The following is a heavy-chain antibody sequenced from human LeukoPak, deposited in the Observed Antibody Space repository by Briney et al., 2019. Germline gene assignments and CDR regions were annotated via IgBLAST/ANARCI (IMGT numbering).Heavy chain of an antibody. CDR3: ARAWRAPEQRYMDV. CDR2: ISGSTGDT. D-gene: IGHD1-14*01. CDR1: GYSFVLYG. Sequence: ASVKVSCKASGYSFVLYGISWVRQAPGEGPEWMGWISGSTGDTNYAQKFQGRVTMTADTSSSTAYMELSSLRSEDTAVYYCARAWRAPEQRYMDVWGKGTTVTISS. J-gene: IGHJ6*03. V-gene: IGHV1-18*01.